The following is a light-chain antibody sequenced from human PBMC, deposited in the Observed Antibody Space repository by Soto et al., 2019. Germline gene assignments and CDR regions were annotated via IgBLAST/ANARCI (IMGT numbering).Light chain of an antibody. V-gene: IGKV3-20*01. CDR3: QQYYSNFYT. Sequence: EVVLTQSPGTLSLSPGERATLSCRASQSTFSTYLAWFQKKPGQSPRLLVYGASSRATGIPDRFSGSGSGTEFTLTIRGLEPEDFAVYYCQQYYSNFYTFGQGTKLEIK. CDR1: QSTFSTY. CDR2: GAS. J-gene: IGKJ2*01.